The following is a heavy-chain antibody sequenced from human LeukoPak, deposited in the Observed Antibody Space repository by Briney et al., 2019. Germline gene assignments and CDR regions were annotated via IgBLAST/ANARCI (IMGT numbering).Heavy chain of an antibody. Sequence: PSETLSLTCTVSGYSITSGYYWVWIRQPPGKGLEWIGAVYHSGSTYYNPSLKSRVAISVDTSKNLFSLTLYSVTAADTAVYFCARSGPYYYHYLDVWGKGTTVTVSS. CDR3: ARSGPYYYHYLDV. D-gene: IGHD3-10*01. CDR1: GYSITSGYY. CDR2: VYHSGST. J-gene: IGHJ6*03. V-gene: IGHV4-38-2*02.